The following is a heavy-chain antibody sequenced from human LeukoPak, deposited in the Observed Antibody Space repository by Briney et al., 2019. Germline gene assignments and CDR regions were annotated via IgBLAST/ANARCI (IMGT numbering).Heavy chain of an antibody. V-gene: IGHV3-30-3*01. J-gene: IGHJ6*02. Sequence: GTSLRLSCAVSGFTFSSCGMHWVRQAPGKGLEWVAVVSNDGSNQIYGDSVKGRFTISRDNSKNSLYLQMNSLRAEDTAVYYCSKEERSGDFYYGMDVWGQGTTVTVSS. CDR2: VSNDGSNQ. D-gene: IGHD1-26*01. CDR1: GFTFSSCG. CDR3: SKEERSGDFYYGMDV.